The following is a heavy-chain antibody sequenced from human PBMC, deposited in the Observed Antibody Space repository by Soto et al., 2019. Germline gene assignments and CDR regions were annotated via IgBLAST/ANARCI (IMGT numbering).Heavy chain of an antibody. J-gene: IGHJ4*02. CDR2: SSNSGTFS. D-gene: IGHD1-1*01. CDR3: ARSGDNYNRLDY. Sequence: GGSLRLSCEGSGFTFSDYYISWIRQAPGKGLEWISYSSNSGTFSRYADSVKGRFSIYRDNTKNLLYLQMNSLRAEDTAVYYCARSGDNYNRLDYWGQGTPVTVSS. V-gene: IGHV3-11*06. CDR1: GFTFSDYY.